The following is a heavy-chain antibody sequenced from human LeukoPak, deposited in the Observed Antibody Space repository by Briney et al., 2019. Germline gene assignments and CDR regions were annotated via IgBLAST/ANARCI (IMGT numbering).Heavy chain of an antibody. J-gene: IGHJ4*02. Sequence: ASVKVSCKASGYTFSGYYMHWVRQAPGQGLEWMGRINPNSGGTDYVQKFQGRVTMTRDTSISTAYMELNRLRSDNTAMYYCAAATDLQYGDYYRFDYWGQGTLVTVSS. CDR2: INPNSGGT. V-gene: IGHV1-2*06. CDR1: GYTFSGYY. D-gene: IGHD4-17*01. CDR3: AAATDLQYGDYYRFDY.